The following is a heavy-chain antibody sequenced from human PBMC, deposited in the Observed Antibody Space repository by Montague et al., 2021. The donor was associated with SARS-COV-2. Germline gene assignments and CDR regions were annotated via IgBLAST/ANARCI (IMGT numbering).Heavy chain of an antibody. D-gene: IGHD4-17*01. Sequence: SETLSLTCTVSGGSISNSYWNWIRQPPGKGLEWIAYIHYSGSINYNPSLQSRVTILVDTSRNQFSLRLTSVTAADTAVYYCARQQRVRGTCQIGDYDRCGMDVWGQGTTVSVSS. CDR3: ARQQRVRGTCQIGDYDRCGMDV. J-gene: IGHJ6*02. V-gene: IGHV4-59*08. CDR2: IHYSGSI. CDR1: GGSISNSY.